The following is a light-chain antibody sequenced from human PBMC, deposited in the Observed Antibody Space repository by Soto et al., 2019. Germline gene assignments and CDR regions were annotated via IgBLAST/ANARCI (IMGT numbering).Light chain of an antibody. CDR2: GVS. CDR3: HQYDNWWT. V-gene: IGKV3-15*01. J-gene: IGKJ1*01. Sequence: ELVMTQSSYTLSGSPGERATLLCRASQSVRNNLAWYQQKPGQAPRLLIYGVSTRATGVPARFSGSGSGTDFTLTISSLQPEDFAVYYCHQYDNWWTFGQGTKVDIK. CDR1: QSVRNN.